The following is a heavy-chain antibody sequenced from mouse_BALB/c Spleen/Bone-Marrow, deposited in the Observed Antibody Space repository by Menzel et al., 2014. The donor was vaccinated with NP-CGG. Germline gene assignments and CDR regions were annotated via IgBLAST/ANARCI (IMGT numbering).Heavy chain of an antibody. CDR1: GFTFSSYY. D-gene: IGHD2-12*01. V-gene: IGHV5-6-2*01. Sequence: EVKLLESGGGLVKLGRSLKLSCAASGFTFSSYYMSWVRQTPEKRLELVAAITSNGGSTYYPDTVKGRFTIARDNAKNTLYLQMSSLKSEDTSVYYCARLGNDDAMDYWGQGTSVTVSS. J-gene: IGHJ4*01. CDR3: ARLGNDDAMDY. CDR2: ITSNGGST.